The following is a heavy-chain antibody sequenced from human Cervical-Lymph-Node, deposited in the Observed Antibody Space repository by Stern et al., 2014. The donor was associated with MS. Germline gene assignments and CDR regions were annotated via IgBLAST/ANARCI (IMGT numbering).Heavy chain of an antibody. CDR3: ARDSAAAGYNWFDP. D-gene: IGHD6-13*01. CDR2: IWYDGSNE. J-gene: IGHJ5*02. Sequence: VQLVESGGGVVQPGRSLRLSCAASGFTFSSYGMHWVRQAPGKGLEWVAVIWYDGSNEYYAESVKGRFTISRDNSKNTLYLQMNSLRAEDTAVYYCARDSAAAGYNWFDPWGQGTLVTVSS. V-gene: IGHV3-33*01. CDR1: GFTFSSYG.